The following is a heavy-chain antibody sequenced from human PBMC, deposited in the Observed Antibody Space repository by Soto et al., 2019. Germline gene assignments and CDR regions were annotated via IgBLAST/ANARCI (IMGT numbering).Heavy chain of an antibody. CDR1: GFSLSTSDVG. D-gene: IGHD7-27*01. CDR3: AHLLGIAPYFDY. CDR2: IYWNDDK. Sequence: QITLKESGPPLVKPTQTLTLTCTFSGFSLSTSDVGVGWIRQPPGKTPEWLALIYWNDDKRYSPSLKNRLTITKDTSKNQVVLTLTNMDPVDTATYFCAHLLGIAPYFDYWGQGTLVTVSS. V-gene: IGHV2-5*01. J-gene: IGHJ4*02.